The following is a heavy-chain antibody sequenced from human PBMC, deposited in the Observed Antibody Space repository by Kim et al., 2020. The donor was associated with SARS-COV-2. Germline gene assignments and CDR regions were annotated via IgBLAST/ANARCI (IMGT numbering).Heavy chain of an antibody. J-gene: IGHJ4*02. Sequence: SETLSLTCTVSGGSISSYYWSWIRQPPGKGLEWIGYIYYSGSTNSNPSLKSRVTISVDPSKNQFSLKLSSVTAADTAVYYCARGVGGFVAAGSLDYWGQGTLVTVSS. D-gene: IGHD6-13*01. V-gene: IGHV4-59*01. CDR3: ARGVGGFVAAGSLDY. CDR2: IYYSGST. CDR1: GGSISSYY.